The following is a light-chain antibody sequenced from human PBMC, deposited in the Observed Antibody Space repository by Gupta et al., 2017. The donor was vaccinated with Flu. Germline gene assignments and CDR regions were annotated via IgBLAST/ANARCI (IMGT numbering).Light chain of an antibody. J-gene: IGLJ1*01. CDR3: QSYDSSLSGYV. Sequence: QSVLTQPPSVSGAPGPRVTISCTGCSSNIGAGYDVHWYQQLPGTAPKLLIYGNSNLPSGVPDRFSGSKSGTSASLAITGLQAEDEADYYCQSYDSSLSGYVFGTGTKVTVL. CDR2: GNS. V-gene: IGLV1-40*01. CDR1: SSNIGAGYD.